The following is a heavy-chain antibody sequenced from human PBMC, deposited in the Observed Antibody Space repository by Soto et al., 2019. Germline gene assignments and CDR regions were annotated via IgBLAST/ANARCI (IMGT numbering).Heavy chain of an antibody. Sequence: QVQLDQSGPEVKKSGSSVKVSCKASGGAFGTFAISWLRQAPGQGLEWMGGIIPIYGTPHYAQIFKGRVTISADASTDTGYIVVTSLTSAETAVYYCASQDPPSDRYCSSYSCYDGWFESWGQGTLVTVST. CDR1: GGAFGTFA. CDR2: IIPIYGTP. CDR3: ASQDPPSDRYCSSYSCYDGWFES. J-gene: IGHJ5*01. D-gene: IGHD2-2*01. V-gene: IGHV1-69*01.